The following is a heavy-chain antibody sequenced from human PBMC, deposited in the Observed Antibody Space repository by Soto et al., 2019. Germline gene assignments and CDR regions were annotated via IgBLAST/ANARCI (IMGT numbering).Heavy chain of an antibody. CDR2: INPGTGYI. CDR3: TRDLNGGNPFDY. CDR1: GYALPNYS. J-gene: IGHJ4*02. D-gene: IGHD2-8*01. V-gene: IGHV1-3*01. Sequence: QVQFVQSGAEVKKPGASVRLSCKPSGYALPNYSIRWVRQAAGQGLQWLGWINPGTGYIEYSQRFQGRLTLSKNNSASTFYMDLTSLTSEDTAVYFCTRDLNGGNPFDYWGQGTLVTVSS.